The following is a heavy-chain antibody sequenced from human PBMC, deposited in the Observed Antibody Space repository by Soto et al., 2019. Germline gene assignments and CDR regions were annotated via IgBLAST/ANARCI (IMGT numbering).Heavy chain of an antibody. CDR2: LSSDGFGA. Sequence: GASLRLSCAASVFSLSPYWMHWVRQAPGRGLEWVSRLSSDGFGAAYADSVKGRFFISRDIARNTLFLQMNSLRADDTAVYYCARDLGGPDYWGRGTSVTVSS. J-gene: IGHJ4*02. CDR1: VFSLSPYW. D-gene: IGHD3-16*01. CDR3: ARDLGGPDY. V-gene: IGHV3-74*03.